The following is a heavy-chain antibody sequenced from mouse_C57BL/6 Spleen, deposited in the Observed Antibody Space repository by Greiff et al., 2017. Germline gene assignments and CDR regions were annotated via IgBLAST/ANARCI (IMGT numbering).Heavy chain of an antibody. D-gene: IGHD1-2*01. J-gene: IGHJ2*01. CDR3: ARSLGCAAFDY. CDR1: GYTFTSYW. Sequence: VQLQQPGAELVKPGASVKLSCKASGYTFTSYWMHWVKQRPGQGLEWIGMIHPNSGSTNYNEKFKSKATLTVDKSSSTAYMQLSSLTSEDSAVYYCARSLGCAAFDYWGQGTTLTVSS. V-gene: IGHV1-64*01. CDR2: IHPNSGST.